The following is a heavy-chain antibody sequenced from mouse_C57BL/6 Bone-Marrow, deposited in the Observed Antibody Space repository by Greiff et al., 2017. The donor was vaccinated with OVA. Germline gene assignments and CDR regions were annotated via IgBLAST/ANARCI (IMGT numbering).Heavy chain of an antibody. J-gene: IGHJ4*01. CDR2: IRRKSNNYAT. CDR3: VRHGSSYDYAMDY. CDR1: GFSFNTYA. Sequence: DVQLQESGGGLVQPKGSLKLSCAASGFSFNTYAMNWVRQAPGKGLEWVARIRRKSNNYATYYADSVKDRFTISRDDSESMLYLQMNNLKTEDTAMYYCVRHGSSYDYAMDYWGQGTSVTVSS. D-gene: IGHD1-1*01. V-gene: IGHV10-1*01.